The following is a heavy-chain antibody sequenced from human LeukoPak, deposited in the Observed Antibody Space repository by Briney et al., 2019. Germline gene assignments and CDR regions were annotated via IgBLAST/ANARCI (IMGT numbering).Heavy chain of an antibody. CDR1: GASLNDYY. CDR3: TRVVNGGHFDY. CDR2: VYHTGTS. V-gene: IGHV4-59*12. D-gene: IGHD2-8*01. J-gene: IGHJ4*02. Sequence: SETLSLTRSVSGASLNDYYWTWIREPPGKGLEGVGYVYHTGTSGYHPSLKSRVAMSLDTSKNQVSLKLRSVTAADTAVYFCTRVVNGGHFDYWGQGTLVTVSS.